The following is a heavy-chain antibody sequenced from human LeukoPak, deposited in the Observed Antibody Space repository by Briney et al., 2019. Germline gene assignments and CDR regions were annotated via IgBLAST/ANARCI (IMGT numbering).Heavy chain of an antibody. CDR3: ASWPGAWYGEDY. D-gene: IGHD3-10*01. Sequence: ETLSLTCTVSGGSISSSSYYWGWIRQPPGKGLEWVSVIFGGGGTYYAGSVRGRFTISRDNSQNTLFLQMNSLRAEDTAVYYCASWPGAWYGEDYWGQGTRVTVSS. V-gene: IGHV3-53*01. CDR2: IFGGGGT. CDR1: GGSISSSSYY. J-gene: IGHJ4*02.